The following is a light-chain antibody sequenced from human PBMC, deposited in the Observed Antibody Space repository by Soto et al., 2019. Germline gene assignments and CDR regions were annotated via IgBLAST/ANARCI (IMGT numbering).Light chain of an antibody. CDR3: PEYYDSPPT. V-gene: IGKV4-1*01. Sequence: DIVVTQSPDSLAVSLGERATINCKSSQSVLYSSNNRNYIAWYQQKPGQPPKLIIYWASTRESGVPDRFSGRGSGKDFPSTNSSLQAEDGGVYYFPEYYDSPPTFGQGNKVEIK. J-gene: IGKJ1*01. CDR1: QSVLYSSNNRNY. CDR2: WAS.